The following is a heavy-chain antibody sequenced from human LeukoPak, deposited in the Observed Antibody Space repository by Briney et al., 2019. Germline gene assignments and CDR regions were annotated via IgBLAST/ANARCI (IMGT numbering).Heavy chain of an antibody. D-gene: IGHD3-16*01. CDR1: GFTFSSYS. Sequence: GGSLRLSCAASGFTFSSYSMNWVRQAPGKAREGVASSSNSRSYKYYADSVKGRFTISRDNAKNSLYLQMNSLRAEDTAVYYCARDTEGLSDIWGQGTMVTVSS. CDR2: SSNSRSYK. V-gene: IGHV3-21*01. CDR3: ARDTEGLSDI. J-gene: IGHJ3*02.